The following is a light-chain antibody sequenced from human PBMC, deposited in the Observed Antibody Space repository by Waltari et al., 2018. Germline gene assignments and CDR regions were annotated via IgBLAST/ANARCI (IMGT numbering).Light chain of an antibody. CDR1: IDDVGGYNY. CDR2: DVT. V-gene: IGLV2-8*01. CDR3: SSYAGSNTWV. J-gene: IGLJ3*02. Sequence: QSALTQPPSASGSPGQSVTISCTGTIDDVGGYNYVSSYQQHPGKAPKLMIYDVTKRPSGVPDGFSGSKSGNTASLTFSGRQAEHEADYYCSSYAGSNTWVFGGGTKLTGL.